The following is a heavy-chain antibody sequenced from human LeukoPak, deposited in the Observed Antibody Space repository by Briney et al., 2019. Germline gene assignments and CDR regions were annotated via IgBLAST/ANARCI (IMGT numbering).Heavy chain of an antibody. CDR3: AGDAVGATGLYYFDY. Sequence: SGGSLRLSCAASGFTFSSYSMNWVRQAPGKGLEWVSSISSSSSYIYYTDSVKGRFTISRDNAKNSLYLQMNSLRAEDTAVYYCAGDAVGATGLYYFDYWGQGTLVTVSS. D-gene: IGHD1-26*01. J-gene: IGHJ4*02. V-gene: IGHV3-21*01. CDR1: GFTFSSYS. CDR2: ISSSSSYI.